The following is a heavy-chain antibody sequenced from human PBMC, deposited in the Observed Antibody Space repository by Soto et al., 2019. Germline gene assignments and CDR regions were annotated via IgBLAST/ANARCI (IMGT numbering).Heavy chain of an antibody. Sequence: ASVKVSCKASGYTFTGYYMHWVRQAPGQGLEWMGWINPNSGGTNYAQKFQGRVTMTRDTSISTAYMELNSLRAEDTAVYYCARRSSGYPYYFDYWGQGTLVTVSS. J-gene: IGHJ4*02. D-gene: IGHD3-22*01. V-gene: IGHV1-2*02. CDR2: INPNSGGT. CDR1: GYTFTGYY. CDR3: ARRSSGYPYYFDY.